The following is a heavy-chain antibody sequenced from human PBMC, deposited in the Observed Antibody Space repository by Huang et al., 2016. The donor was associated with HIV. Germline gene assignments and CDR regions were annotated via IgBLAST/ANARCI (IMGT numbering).Heavy chain of an antibody. V-gene: IGHV4-34*01. J-gene: IGHJ6*03. Sequence: QVQLQQWGAGLLRPSETLSLTCAVYGGSFSGYYGPWIRQPPGKGLEWIGEINHSESTNYNPSLKSRVNSSVETSRNQFSLTLTSVTAADTAVYYCARGQGGYYYYYMDVWGKGTTVTVSS. CDR3: ARGQGGYYYYYMDV. CDR1: GGSFSGYY. CDR2: INHSEST.